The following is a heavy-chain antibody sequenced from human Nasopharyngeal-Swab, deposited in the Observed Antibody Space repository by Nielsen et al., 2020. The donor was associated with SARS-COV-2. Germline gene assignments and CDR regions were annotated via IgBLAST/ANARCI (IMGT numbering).Heavy chain of an antibody. CDR3: ARASRTTGTTNDAFDI. CDR2: TRNKANSYTT. Sequence: GGSLRLSCAASGFTFSDHYMDWVRQAPGKGLEWVGRTRNKANSYTTEYAASVKGRFTISRDDSKNSLYLQMNSLKTEDTAVYYCARASRTTGTTNDAFDIWGQGTMVTVSS. CDR1: GFTFSDHY. J-gene: IGHJ3*02. V-gene: IGHV3-72*01. D-gene: IGHD4-11*01.